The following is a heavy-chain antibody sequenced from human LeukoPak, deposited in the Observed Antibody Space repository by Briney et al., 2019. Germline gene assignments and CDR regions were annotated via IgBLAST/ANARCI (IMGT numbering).Heavy chain of an antibody. V-gene: IGHV4-4*07. CDR2: IYPGGTT. CDR1: GGSISSYY. CDR3: ARDLLW. J-gene: IGHJ4*02. D-gene: IGHD2-21*01. Sequence: SETLSLTCTVSGGSISSYYWSWIRQPAGKGLEWIGHIYPGGTTSYNPSLKSRVTMLVDTSKNQFSLRLTSVIAADTAVYYCARDLLWWGQGTLVTVSS.